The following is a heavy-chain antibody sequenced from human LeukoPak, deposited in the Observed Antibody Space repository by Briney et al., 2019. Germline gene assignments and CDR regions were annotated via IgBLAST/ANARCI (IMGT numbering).Heavy chain of an antibody. CDR3: ARDGYYAGYDFDS. CDR2: TYYRSKWYH. V-gene: IGHV6-1*01. Sequence: SQTLSLTCAIPGDSVSSNSAAWNWIRQSLSRGLEWLGRTYYRSKWYHDYAVSVKSRITINPDTSKNQVSLRLNSVTPEDTAVYYCARDGYYAGYDFDSWGQGTLVTVSS. D-gene: IGHD3-3*01. J-gene: IGHJ4*02. CDR1: GDSVSSNSAA.